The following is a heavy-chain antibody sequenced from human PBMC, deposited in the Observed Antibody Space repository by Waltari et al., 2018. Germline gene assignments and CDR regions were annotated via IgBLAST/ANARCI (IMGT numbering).Heavy chain of an antibody. CDR1: GFTFSSYW. V-gene: IGHV3-7*01. J-gene: IGHJ4*02. Sequence: EVQLVESGGGLVQPGGSLRLSCAASGFTFSSYWMSFVRAAPGKGLEWVANIKQDGSEKYYVDSVKGRFTISRDNAKNSLYLQMNSLRAEDTAVYYCALPYGDEGSLDYWGQGTLVTVSS. CDR3: ALPYGDEGSLDY. D-gene: IGHD4-17*01. CDR2: IKQDGSEK.